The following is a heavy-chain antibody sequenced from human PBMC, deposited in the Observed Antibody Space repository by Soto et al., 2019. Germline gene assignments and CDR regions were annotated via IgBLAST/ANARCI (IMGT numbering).Heavy chain of an antibody. V-gene: IGHV1-18*01. J-gene: IGHJ5*02. D-gene: IGHD6-13*01. CDR2: ISAYNGNT. CDR1: GYPFTSYG. CDR3: ARDSPYIAAAGDDDFS. Sequence: GASVKVSCKASGYPFTSYGISWVRQAPGQGPEWMAWISAYNGNTNYEQKLQGRVTMTTDTSTSTAYMEMRSLRSDDTAVSYCARDSPYIAAAGDDDFSWGQGTLVTVSS.